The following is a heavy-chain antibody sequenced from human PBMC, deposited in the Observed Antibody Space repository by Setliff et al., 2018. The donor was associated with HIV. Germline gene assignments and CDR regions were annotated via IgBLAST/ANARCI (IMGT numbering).Heavy chain of an antibody. V-gene: IGHV4-39*07. J-gene: IGHJ4*02. CDR1: GVSTSSSTYY. CDR2: TFYTGST. CDR3: ARGRGSY. Sequence: SETLSLTCSVSGVSTSSSTYYWGWIRQPPGKGLEWIGYTFYTGSTYYNPSLKSRVTISVDTSKNQFSLKLSSVTAADTAVYYCARGRGSYWGQGTLVTVSS. D-gene: IGHD1-26*01.